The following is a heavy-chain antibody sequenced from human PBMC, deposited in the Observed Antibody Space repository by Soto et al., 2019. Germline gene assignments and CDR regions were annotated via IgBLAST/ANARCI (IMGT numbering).Heavy chain of an antibody. J-gene: IGHJ6*03. CDR1: GYTFTSYG. CDR2: ISAYNGNT. V-gene: IGHV1-18*01. Sequence: ASVKVSCKASGYTFTSYGISWVRQAPGQGLEWMGWISAYNGNTNYAQKLQGRVTMTTDTSTSTAYMELRSLRSDDTAVYYCATAGGFIAAAGYYYYYMDVWGKGTTVTVSS. CDR3: ATAGGFIAAAGYYYYYMDV. D-gene: IGHD6-13*01.